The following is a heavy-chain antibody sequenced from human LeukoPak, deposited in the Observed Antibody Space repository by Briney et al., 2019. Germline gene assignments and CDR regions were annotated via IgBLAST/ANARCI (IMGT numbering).Heavy chain of an antibody. CDR2: IYLGDSDT. Sequence: GESLKISCKGSGYSFTSYWIGWVRQMPGKGLEWMGIIYLGDSDTRYSPSFQGQVTISADKSISTAYLQWSSLKASDTAMYYCARTYCSGGSCYSGWYFDLWGRGTLVTVSS. V-gene: IGHV5-51*01. CDR3: ARTYCSGGSCYSGWYFDL. D-gene: IGHD2-15*01. CDR1: GYSFTSYW. J-gene: IGHJ2*01.